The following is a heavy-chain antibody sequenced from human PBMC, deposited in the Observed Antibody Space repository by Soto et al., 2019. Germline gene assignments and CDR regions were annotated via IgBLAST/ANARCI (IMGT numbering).Heavy chain of an antibody. J-gene: IGHJ4*02. CDR2: ISGSGATT. Sequence: SLRLSCAASGITFIADAMSWVRQAPGKGLEWVSAISGSGATTYYADSVKGRFTISRDKSKNTLYLQMNSLRAEDTALYYCAKSFSSNWYDYFDYWGQGSLVTAPQ. V-gene: IGHV3-23*01. CDR1: GITFIADA. CDR3: AKSFSSNWYDYFDY. D-gene: IGHD6-13*01.